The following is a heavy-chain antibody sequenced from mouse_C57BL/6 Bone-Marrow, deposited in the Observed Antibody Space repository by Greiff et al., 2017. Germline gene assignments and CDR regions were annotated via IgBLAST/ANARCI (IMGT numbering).Heavy chain of an antibody. CDR2: IWSGGST. V-gene: IGHV2-2*01. CDR3: ARRSSPCYAMDY. Sequence: VQRVESGPGLVQPSQSLSITCTVSGFSLTSYGVHWVRQSPGKGLEWLGVIWSGGSTDYNAAFISRLSISKDNSKSQVFFKMNSLQADYTAIYYCARRSSPCYAMDYWGQGTSVTVSS. D-gene: IGHD1-1*01. J-gene: IGHJ4*01. CDR1: GFSLTSYG.